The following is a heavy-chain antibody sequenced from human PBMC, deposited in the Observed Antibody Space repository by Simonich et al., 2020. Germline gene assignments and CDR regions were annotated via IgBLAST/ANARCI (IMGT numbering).Heavy chain of an antibody. D-gene: IGHD1-26*01. J-gene: IGHJ6*02. Sequence: QVQLQESGPGLVKPSETLSLTCTVSGGSISSYYWSWIRQPPGNGLEWIGYIYYSGSTNYTPSLKSRVNIPVETSKNQFSLKLSSVTAADTAVYYCARSLGYYYYYYGMDVWGQGTTVTVSS. CDR2: IYYSGST. CDR1: GGSISSYY. CDR3: ARSLGYYYYYYGMDV. V-gene: IGHV4-59*08.